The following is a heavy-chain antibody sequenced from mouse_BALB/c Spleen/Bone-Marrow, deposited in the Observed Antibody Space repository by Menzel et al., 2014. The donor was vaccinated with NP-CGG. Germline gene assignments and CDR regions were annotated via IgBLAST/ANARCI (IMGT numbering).Heavy chain of an antibody. CDR3: ARKLRLYAMDY. D-gene: IGHD1-1*01. Sequence: VTLKVCGAELVKPGASVKLSCTASGFNIKDTYMHWVKQRPEQGLEWIGRIEPANDNARYDPKFQGKATITADTSSNTAYLQLSSLTSEDTAVYHCARKLRLYAMDYWGQGTSVTVSS. CDR1: GFNIKDTY. CDR2: IEPANDNA. J-gene: IGHJ4*01. V-gene: IGHV14-3*02.